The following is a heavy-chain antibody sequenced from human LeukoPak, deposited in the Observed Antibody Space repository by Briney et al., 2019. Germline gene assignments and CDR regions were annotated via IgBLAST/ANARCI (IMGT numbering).Heavy chain of an antibody. CDR3: ARADCSSTSCYSWPANWFDP. Sequence: SVNVSCTASGGTFSSYAISWVRQAPGQGLEWMGRIIPIFGIANYAQKFQGRVTITADKSTSTAYMELSSLRSEDTAVYYCARADCSSTSCYSWPANWFDPWGQGTLVTVSS. J-gene: IGHJ5*02. D-gene: IGHD2-2*01. CDR2: IIPIFGIA. V-gene: IGHV1-69*04. CDR1: GGTFSSYA.